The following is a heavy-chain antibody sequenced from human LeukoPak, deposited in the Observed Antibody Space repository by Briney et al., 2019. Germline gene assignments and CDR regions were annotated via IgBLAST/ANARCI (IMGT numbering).Heavy chain of an antibody. CDR2: IYYSGST. D-gene: IGHD3-10*01. CDR1: GGSISSYY. Sequence: PSETLSLTCTVSGGSISSYYWSWIRQPPGKGLEWIGYIYYSGSTNYNPSLKSRVTISVDTSKNQFSLKLSSVTAADTAVYYCARQHRITMVRGATADYWGQGTLVTVSS. CDR3: ARQHRITMVRGATADY. V-gene: IGHV4-59*08. J-gene: IGHJ4*02.